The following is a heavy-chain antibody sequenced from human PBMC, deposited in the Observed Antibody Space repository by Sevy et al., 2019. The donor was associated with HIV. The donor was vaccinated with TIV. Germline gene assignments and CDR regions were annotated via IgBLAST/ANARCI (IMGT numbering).Heavy chain of an antibody. CDR2: TSYDGSSK. V-gene: IGHV3-30-3*01. Sequence: GGSLRLSCAASGFTFGTYAMFWVRQAPGKGLVWVTLTSYDGSSKYYADSVKGRFTISRDNSKKTLYLQMNSLRAEDTAVYYCARDAGGGNSFDYWGQGTLVTVSS. D-gene: IGHD2-15*01. CDR3: ARDAGGGNSFDY. CDR1: GFTFGTYA. J-gene: IGHJ4*02.